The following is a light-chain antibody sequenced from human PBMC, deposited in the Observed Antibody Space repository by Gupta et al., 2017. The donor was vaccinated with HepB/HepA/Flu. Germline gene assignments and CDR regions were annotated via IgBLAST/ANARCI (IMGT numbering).Light chain of an antibody. CDR1: SSDVGGYNM. Sequence: QSALTQPPSASASPGQSVTIPCTGSSSDVGGYNMVSWYQQHPGKAPKLIIYEVTKRPSGVPERFSGSKSGNTASLTVSGLQAEDEADYYCTSYTGSSNFDVFGTGTKVTVL. CDR2: EVT. J-gene: IGLJ1*01. CDR3: TSYTGSSNFDV. V-gene: IGLV2-8*01.